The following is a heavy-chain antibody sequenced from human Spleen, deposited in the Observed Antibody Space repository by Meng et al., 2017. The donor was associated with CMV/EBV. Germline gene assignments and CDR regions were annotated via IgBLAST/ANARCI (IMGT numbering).Heavy chain of an antibody. CDR1: RFTFSNYG. J-gene: IGHJ4*02. CDR3: ARPERGSFFPFES. V-gene: IGHV3-30*12. D-gene: IGHD1-26*01. CDR2: ISYDGSDT. Sequence: GGSLRLSCAASRFTFSNYGMHWVRQKPDKGLEWVTLISYDGSDTYYADSVKGRFTISRDNSQSTLYLQMNSLRAEDTAMYYCARPERGSFFPFESWGQGTLVTVSS.